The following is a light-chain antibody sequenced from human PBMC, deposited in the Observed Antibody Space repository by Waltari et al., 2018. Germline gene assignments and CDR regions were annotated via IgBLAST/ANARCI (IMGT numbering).Light chain of an antibody. V-gene: IGLV2-23*02. CDR1: SNDIGSYNL. Sequence: QSALTQPASVSGSPGQSITISCTGTSNDIGSYNLVSWYQQHPGKAPTPIIFEVAKRPAGVFSRFSGSKSGNIASLTISGLQAEDEADYYCCAYAGSSTFDVFGTGTKVTV. CDR2: EVA. J-gene: IGLJ1*01. CDR3: CAYAGSSTFDV.